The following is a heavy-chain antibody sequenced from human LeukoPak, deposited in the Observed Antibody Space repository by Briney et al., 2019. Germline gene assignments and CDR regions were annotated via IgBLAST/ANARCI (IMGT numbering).Heavy chain of an antibody. Sequence: GGSLRLSCAASGFTFTNYPMHWVRQAPGKGLEWVAVISYDGSNKYYADSVKGRFTISRDNSKNTLYLQMNSLRAEDTAVYYCARDRNSGSYALVYWGQGTLVTVSS. CDR3: ARDRNSGSYALVY. J-gene: IGHJ4*02. D-gene: IGHD1-26*01. CDR2: ISYDGSNK. CDR1: GFTFTNYP. V-gene: IGHV3-30-3*01.